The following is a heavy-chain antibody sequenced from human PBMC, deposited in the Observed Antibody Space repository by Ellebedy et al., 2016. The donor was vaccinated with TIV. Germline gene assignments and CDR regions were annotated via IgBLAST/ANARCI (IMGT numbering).Heavy chain of an antibody. V-gene: IGHV3-11*04. CDR2: ISSSGSTI. Sequence: GESLKISCAASGFTFSDYYMSWIRQAPGKGLEWVSYISSSGSTIYYADSVKGRFTISRENAKTSLYLHMDSLRVEDTAVYYCARDYYGDYYFDFWGQGTLVTVSS. CDR1: GFTFSDYY. CDR3: ARDYYGDYYFDF. D-gene: IGHD4-17*01. J-gene: IGHJ4*02.